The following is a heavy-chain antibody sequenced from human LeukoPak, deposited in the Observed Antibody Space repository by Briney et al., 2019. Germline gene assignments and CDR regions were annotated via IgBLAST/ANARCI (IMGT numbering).Heavy chain of an antibody. CDR2: IWYDGSNK. D-gene: IGHD5-18*01. CDR3: AKSGHSYGSDYFDY. Sequence: GRSLRLSCAASGFTFSSYGMHWVRQAPGKGLEWVAVIWYDGSNKYYADSVKGRFTISRDNSKNTLYLQMNSLRAEDTAVYYCAKSGHSYGSDYFDYWGQGTLVTVSS. CDR1: GFTFSSYG. J-gene: IGHJ4*02. V-gene: IGHV3-33*06.